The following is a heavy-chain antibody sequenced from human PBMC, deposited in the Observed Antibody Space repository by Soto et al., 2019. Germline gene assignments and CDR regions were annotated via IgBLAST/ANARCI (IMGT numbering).Heavy chain of an antibody. CDR1: GYTFTSYG. V-gene: IGHV1-18*01. D-gene: IGHD2-15*01. CDR3: ARDEKYSSGGSCSTGSSAFDI. J-gene: IGHJ3*02. CDR2: ISAYNGNT. Sequence: ASVKVSCKASGYTFTSYGISWVRQAPGQGLEWMGWISAYNGNTNYAQKLQGRVTMTTDTSTSTAYMELRSLRSDDTAVYYCARDEKYSSGGSCSTGSSAFDIWGQGTMVTVSS.